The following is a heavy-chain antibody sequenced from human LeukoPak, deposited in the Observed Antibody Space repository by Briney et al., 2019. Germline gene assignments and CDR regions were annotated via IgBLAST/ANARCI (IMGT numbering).Heavy chain of an antibody. V-gene: IGHV3-30-3*01. D-gene: IGHD1-1*01. CDR1: GFPFSSYA. CDR2: ISYDGSNK. Sequence: PGGSLRLSCAASGFPFSSYAMTWVRQAPGKGLEWVAVISYDGSNKYYADTVKGRFTISRDNSKNTLYLQMNSLRAEDTAVYYCARAQRRKLDPYYYYGMDVWGQGTTVTVSS. CDR3: ARAQRRKLDPYYYYGMDV. J-gene: IGHJ6*02.